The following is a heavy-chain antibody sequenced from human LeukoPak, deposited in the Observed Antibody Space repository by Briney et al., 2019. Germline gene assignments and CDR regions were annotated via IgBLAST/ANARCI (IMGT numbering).Heavy chain of an antibody. V-gene: IGHV3-21*01. Sequence: GGSLRLSCAASGFTFSSYSMNWVRQAPGKGLEWVSSISSSSSYIYYADSVKGRFTISRDNAKNSLYLQMNSLKAEDTAVYYCAKHYGGNSEDYYYYYMDVWGKGTTVTVSS. CDR2: ISSSSSYI. CDR1: GFTFSSYS. J-gene: IGHJ6*03. D-gene: IGHD4-23*01. CDR3: AKHYGGNSEDYYYYYMDV.